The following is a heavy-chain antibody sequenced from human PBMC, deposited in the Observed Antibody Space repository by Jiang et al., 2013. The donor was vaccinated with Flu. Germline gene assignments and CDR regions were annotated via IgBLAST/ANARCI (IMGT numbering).Heavy chain of an antibody. CDR1: DYTFTSYG. D-gene: IGHD1-1*01. V-gene: IGHV1-18*01. Sequence: GAEVKKPGASVKVSCKASDYTFTSYGISWVRQAPGQGLEWMGWISPFKGTTNYARKLQGRVTMTADKFTSTAYMEVRSLRSDDTAVYYCAREGSISAGYHYNYYGMDVWGQGTTVTVSS. CDR2: ISPFKGTT. J-gene: IGHJ6*02. CDR3: AREGSISAGYHYNYYGMDV.